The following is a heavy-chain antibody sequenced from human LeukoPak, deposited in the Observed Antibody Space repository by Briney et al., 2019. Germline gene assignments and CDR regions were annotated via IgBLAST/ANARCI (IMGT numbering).Heavy chain of an antibody. CDR1: GFTFRTYA. Sequence: GGSLRLSCTASGFTFRTYAMIWVRQAPGKGLEWVSAIRAGGDATVYADAVRGRFTISRDNSNNALYLQMNELRADDTAVYYCARDPNGDYIGAFDFWGQGTMVTVSS. CDR2: IRAGGDAT. D-gene: IGHD4-17*01. V-gene: IGHV3-23*01. CDR3: ARDPNGDYIGAFDF. J-gene: IGHJ3*01.